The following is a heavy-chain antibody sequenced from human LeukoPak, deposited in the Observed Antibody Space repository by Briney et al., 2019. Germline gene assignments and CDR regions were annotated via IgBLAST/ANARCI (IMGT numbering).Heavy chain of an antibody. CDR3: ASQDAVTALQLDY. J-gene: IGHJ4*02. V-gene: IGHV4-38-2*02. CDR2: IFHTGDV. D-gene: IGHD2-21*02. Sequence: PSETLSLTCTVSGYSINSGYFWGWVRQPPGKGPEWIGSIFHTGDVYYNPSLRSRVTISVDTSRNQVSLKVTSVTAADTAVYYCASQDAVTALQLDYWGQGTLVTVSS. CDR1: GYSINSGYF.